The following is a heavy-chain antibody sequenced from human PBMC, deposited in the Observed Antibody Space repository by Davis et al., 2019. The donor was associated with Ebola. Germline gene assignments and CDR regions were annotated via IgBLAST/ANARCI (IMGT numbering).Heavy chain of an antibody. D-gene: IGHD3-10*01. CDR2: IKSQADGGTV. V-gene: IGHV3-15*01. J-gene: IGHJ4*02. CDR3: STFPVPYYGYLDDY. CDR1: GFTFSDAW. Sequence: GESLKISCAASGFTFSDAWMSWVRQAPGKGPESIGRIKSQADGGTVEYTAPVKGRFTISRDDSRNTVYLQTNSLKTDDTALYYCSTFPVPYYGYLDDYWGRGTLVTVSS.